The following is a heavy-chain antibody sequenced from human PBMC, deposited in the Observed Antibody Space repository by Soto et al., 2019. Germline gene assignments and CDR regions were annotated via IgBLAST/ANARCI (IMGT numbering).Heavy chain of an antibody. J-gene: IGHJ4*02. CDR1: GFTFSAYA. V-gene: IGHV3-23*01. CDR2: ISGNGDST. Sequence: VVLLESGGGLVQPGGSLRLSCAGSGFTFSAYAMSWVRQAPGKGLEWVSAISGNGDSTYYADSVKGRFTISRDNSKKTLYLQLNSLRDEDTAVYYCAKVPPAPIVAAPEVPTGFLPHWGQGTLVIVSS. D-gene: IGHD6-6*01. CDR3: AKVPPAPIVAAPEVPTGFLPH.